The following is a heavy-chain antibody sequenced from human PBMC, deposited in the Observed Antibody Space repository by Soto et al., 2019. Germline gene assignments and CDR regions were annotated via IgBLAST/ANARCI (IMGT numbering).Heavy chain of an antibody. CDR2: IKQDGSEK. CDR3: ARDDYSNYYYYMDV. CDR1: GFTFSSYW. J-gene: IGHJ6*03. V-gene: IGHV3-7*01. D-gene: IGHD4-4*01. Sequence: PGGSLRLSCAASGFTFSSYWMSWARQAPGKGLEWVANIKQDGSEKYYVDSVKGRFTISRDNAKNSLFLQMNSLRAEDTAVYYCARDDYSNYYYYMDVWGKGTTVTVSS.